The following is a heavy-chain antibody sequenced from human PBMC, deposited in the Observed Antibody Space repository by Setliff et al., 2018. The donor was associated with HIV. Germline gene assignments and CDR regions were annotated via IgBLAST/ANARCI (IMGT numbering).Heavy chain of an antibody. CDR1: GASIGSSTYY. CDR2: IYYSGST. J-gene: IGHJ2*01. CDR3: ARHPAEGSGSYAALKRYFDL. V-gene: IGHV4-39*01. Sequence: NPSETLSLTCTVSGASIGSSTYYWGCIRQPPGKGLEWIGSIYYSGSTYYNPSLKSRVTISRDTSKNHFSLKLSSVTAADTAIYYCARHPAEGSGSYAALKRYFDLWGRGTLVTVSS. D-gene: IGHD3-10*01.